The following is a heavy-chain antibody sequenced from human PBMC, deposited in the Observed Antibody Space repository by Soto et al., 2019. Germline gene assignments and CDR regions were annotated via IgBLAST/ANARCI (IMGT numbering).Heavy chain of an antibody. V-gene: IGHV4-59*01. Sequence: NPSETLSLTCTVSGGSLSSYYWSWIRQPPGKGLEWIGYIYYSGSTNYNPSLKSRVTISVDTSKTQFSLKLSSVTAADTAVYYCARDIMGTDYYYYGMDVWGQGTTVTVSS. D-gene: IGHD2-8*01. CDR1: GGSLSSYY. J-gene: IGHJ6*02. CDR3: ARDIMGTDYYYYGMDV. CDR2: IYYSGST.